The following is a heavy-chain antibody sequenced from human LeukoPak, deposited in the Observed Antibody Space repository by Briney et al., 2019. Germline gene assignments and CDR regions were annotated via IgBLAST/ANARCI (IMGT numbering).Heavy chain of an antibody. CDR2: ITVSGGRT. J-gene: IGHJ4*02. D-gene: IGHD4-23*01. CDR3: AKDLAPSTVETPFDY. CDR1: GVSFSSYA. Sequence: GGSLTLSCAASGVSFSSYAMSWVRQAPRMGMAWVSVITVSGGRTYYADSVKGRFTISRNNSKNTLYLQMQSLRAEDTAVYYCAKDLAPSTVETPFDYWGQGTLVTVSS. V-gene: IGHV3-23*01.